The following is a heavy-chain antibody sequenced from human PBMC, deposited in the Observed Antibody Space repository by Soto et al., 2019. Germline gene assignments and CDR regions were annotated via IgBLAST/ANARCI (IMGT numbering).Heavy chain of an antibody. V-gene: IGHV3-48*01. D-gene: IGHD3-10*01. CDR1: GFTFSTHS. CDR2: IDNNGGAT. CDR3: VKDLPFYYGSVGHLWY. Sequence: GGSLRLSCAASGFTFSTHSIIWVRQAPGKGLEWISYIDNNGGATYYADSVKGRFTISRDNSKNTLYLQMNSLRAEDTAVYYCVKDLPFYYGSVGHLWYWGQGTLVTVSS. J-gene: IGHJ4*02.